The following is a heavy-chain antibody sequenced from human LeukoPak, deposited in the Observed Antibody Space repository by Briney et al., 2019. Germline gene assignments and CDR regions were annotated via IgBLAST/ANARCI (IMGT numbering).Heavy chain of an antibody. D-gene: IGHD6-6*01. Sequence: ASVKVSRKVSGYTLTELSMHWVRQAPGKGLEWMGGFDPEDGETIYAQKFQGRVTMTRDMSTSTVYMELSSLRSEDTAVYYCARALAARNRGPFDPWGQGTLVTVSS. J-gene: IGHJ5*02. CDR3: ARALAARNRGPFDP. CDR1: GYTLTELS. V-gene: IGHV1-24*01. CDR2: FDPEDGET.